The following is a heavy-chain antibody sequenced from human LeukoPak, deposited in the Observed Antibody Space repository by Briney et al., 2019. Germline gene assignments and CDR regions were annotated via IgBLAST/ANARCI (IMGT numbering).Heavy chain of an antibody. Sequence: PGGSLRLSCAASGFTFSSDSMNWVRQAPGKGLEWVSYISSSSTIYYADSVKGRFTISRDNAKNSLYQQMNSLRAEDTAVYYCARDPPHYYDSSGYRLDAFDIWGQGTMVTVSS. CDR3: ARDPPHYYDSSGYRLDAFDI. CDR2: ISSSSTI. D-gene: IGHD3-22*01. V-gene: IGHV3-48*01. CDR1: GFTFSSDS. J-gene: IGHJ3*02.